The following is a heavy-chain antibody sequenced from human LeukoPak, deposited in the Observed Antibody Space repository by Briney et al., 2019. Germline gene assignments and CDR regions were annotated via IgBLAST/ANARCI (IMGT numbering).Heavy chain of an antibody. CDR1: GGSFSGYY. J-gene: IGHJ4*01. CDR2: INHSGST. V-gene: IGHV4-34*01. CDR3: GRGDSSSCSDY. Sequence: PSQTLSLTCAVYGGSFSGYYWSWIRQPPGKGLEWIGEINHSGSTNYNPSLKSRVTISVDTSKNQFSLKLSSVTAADTAVYYCGRGDSSSCSDYWGHGTLVTVCS. D-gene: IGHD6-6*01.